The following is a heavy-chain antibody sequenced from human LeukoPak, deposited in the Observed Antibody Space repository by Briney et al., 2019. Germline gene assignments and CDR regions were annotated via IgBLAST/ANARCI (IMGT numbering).Heavy chain of an antibody. V-gene: IGHV3-23*01. D-gene: IGHD6-13*01. CDR1: GFTFSSYG. Sequence: PGGTLRLSCAASGFTFSSYGMSWVRRAPGKGLDWVSGISGSGGRTYYADSVKGRFTISRDNAKNTLYLQMNSLRAEDTAVYYCARVTSWAAAGYYFDYWGQGTLVTVSS. CDR2: ISGSGGRT. CDR3: ARVTSWAAAGYYFDY. J-gene: IGHJ4*02.